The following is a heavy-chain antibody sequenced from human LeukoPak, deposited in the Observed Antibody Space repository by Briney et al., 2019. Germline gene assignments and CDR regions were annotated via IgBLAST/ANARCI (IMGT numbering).Heavy chain of an antibody. CDR1: GYSFTSYA. CDR2: ISAYNGNT. J-gene: IGHJ4*02. CDR3: ARVVVVGDNYFDY. Sequence: ASVKVSCKASGYSFTSYAISWVRQAPGQGLEWMGWISAYNGNTDYAQKLQVRVTMPTDTPTSTAYMELRGLRSDDTAVYYCARVVVVGDNYFDYWGQGTLVTVSS. V-gene: IGHV1-18*01. D-gene: IGHD2-15*01.